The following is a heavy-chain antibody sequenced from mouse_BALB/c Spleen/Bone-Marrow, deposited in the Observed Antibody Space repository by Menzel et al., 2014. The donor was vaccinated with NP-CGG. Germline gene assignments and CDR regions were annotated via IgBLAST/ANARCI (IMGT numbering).Heavy chain of an antibody. J-gene: IGHJ3*01. CDR1: GFDFSRYW. CDR3: ARRGDGYCWFAY. CDR2: INPDSSTI. D-gene: IGHD2-3*01. Sequence: DVQLVESGGGLVQPGGSLKLSCAASGFDFSRYWMSWVRQAPGKGLEWIGEINPDSSTINYTPSLKDKFIISRDNAKNTLYLQMSKVRSEDTALYYCARRGDGYCWFAYWGQGTLVTVSA. V-gene: IGHV4-1*02.